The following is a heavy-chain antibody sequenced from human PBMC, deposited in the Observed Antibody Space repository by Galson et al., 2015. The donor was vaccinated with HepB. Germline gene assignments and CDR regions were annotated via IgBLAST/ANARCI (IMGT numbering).Heavy chain of an antibody. CDR1: GVRFSDLW. Sequence: ALRLSGAVSGVRFSDLWLSWVRQSPGQGLEWVGRITTKLEGGIRDYAASVKGRFTISRDDSRNTLFLQMNSLKSEDTAVYYCTTDQQNAFDIWGRGTMVPVSS. CDR2: ITTKLEGGIR. J-gene: IGHJ3*02. CDR3: TTDQQNAFDI. D-gene: IGHD1/OR15-1a*01. V-gene: IGHV3-15*01.